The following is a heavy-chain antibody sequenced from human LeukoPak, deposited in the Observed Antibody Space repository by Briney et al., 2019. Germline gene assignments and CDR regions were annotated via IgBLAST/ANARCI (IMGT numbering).Heavy chain of an antibody. V-gene: IGHV3-48*01. D-gene: IGHD2-15*01. Sequence: GGSLRLSCAASGFTFSSYSMSWVRQAPGKGLEWVSYISSSSSTIYYADSVKGRFTISRDNSKNTLYLQMNSLRAEDTAVYYCAKDGYCSGGSCYLWYFDYWGQGTLVTVSS. J-gene: IGHJ4*02. CDR3: AKDGYCSGGSCYLWYFDY. CDR2: ISSSSSTI. CDR1: GFTFSSYS.